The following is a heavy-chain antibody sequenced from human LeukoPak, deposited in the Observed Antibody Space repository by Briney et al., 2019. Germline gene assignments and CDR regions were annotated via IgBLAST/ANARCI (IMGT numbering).Heavy chain of an antibody. CDR2: INYSGNT. Sequence: TPSETLSLTCTVSGGSISNSIYYWGWIRQPPGKGLEWIGIINYSGNTYFNPSLNSRLTISVDTSKNHFSLKLSSVTAADTAVYYCGRYSSSSGWFDPWGQGTLVTVSS. CDR1: GGSISNSIYY. J-gene: IGHJ5*02. V-gene: IGHV4-39*02. D-gene: IGHD6-6*01. CDR3: GRYSSSSGWFDP.